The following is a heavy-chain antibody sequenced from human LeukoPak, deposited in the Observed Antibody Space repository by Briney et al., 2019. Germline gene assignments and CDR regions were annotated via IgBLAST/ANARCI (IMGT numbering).Heavy chain of an antibody. CDR1: GFTFSTYA. CDR3: VKDGLAFCGGDCYFDY. CDR2: ISTNGGST. J-gene: IGHJ4*02. D-gene: IGHD2-21*02. Sequence: PGGSLRLSCLASGFTFSTYAMHWVRQAPGKGLEYVSAISTNGGSTYYADSVKGRFTISRDNSKNTVYLQMSSLRAEDTAVYYCVKDGLAFCGGDCYFDYWRQGTLVTVSS. V-gene: IGHV3-64D*06.